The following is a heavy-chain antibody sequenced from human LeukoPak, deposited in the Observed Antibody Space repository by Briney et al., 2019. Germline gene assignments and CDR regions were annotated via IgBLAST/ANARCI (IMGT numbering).Heavy chain of an antibody. J-gene: IGHJ4*02. D-gene: IGHD3-22*01. V-gene: IGHV5-51*01. Sequence: GGSLQISCQGSGYSFTSYWIGWVRQVPGKGLEWMGIIYPGDSDTRYSPSFQGQVTISADKSISTAYLQWSSLKASDTAMYYCARQYDSSLGDDYWGQGTLVTVSS. CDR2: IYPGDSDT. CDR1: GYSFTSYW. CDR3: ARQYDSSLGDDY.